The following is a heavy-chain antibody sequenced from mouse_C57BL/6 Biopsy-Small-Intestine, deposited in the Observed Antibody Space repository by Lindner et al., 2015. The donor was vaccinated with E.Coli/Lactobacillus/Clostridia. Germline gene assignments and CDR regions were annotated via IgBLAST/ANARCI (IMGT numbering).Heavy chain of an antibody. V-gene: IGHV1S135*01. CDR3: ARGDRFGDY. D-gene: IGHD2-14*01. CDR2: IDSYNGAT. J-gene: IGHJ2*01. Sequence: VQLQESGPELVKPGASVKMSCKASGYSFTGYNMHWVKQSHGKSLEWIGYIDSYNGATSYNQKFKGKATLTVDKSSSTAYMQLNSLTSEDSAVYYCARGDRFGDYWGQGTTLTVSS. CDR1: GYSFTGYN.